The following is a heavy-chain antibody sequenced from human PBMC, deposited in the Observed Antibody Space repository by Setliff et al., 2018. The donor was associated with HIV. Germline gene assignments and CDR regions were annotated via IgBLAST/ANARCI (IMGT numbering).Heavy chain of an antibody. CDR3: ARLIHTGLLYFDF. V-gene: IGHV4-39*01. CDR1: GDSISNYY. Sequence: SETLSLTCTVSGDSISNYYWDWFRQPPGKGLEWIGGIYFDGLTWYNPSLKSRVIISVDTSKNQFSLRLTSVTAADTAVYFCARLIHTGLLYFDFWGLGTLVTVSS. CDR2: IYFDGLT. J-gene: IGHJ4*02. D-gene: IGHD2-8*02.